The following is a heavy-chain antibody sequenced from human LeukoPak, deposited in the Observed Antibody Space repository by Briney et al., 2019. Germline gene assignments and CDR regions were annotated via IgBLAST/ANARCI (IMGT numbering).Heavy chain of an antibody. V-gene: IGHV4-31*03. D-gene: IGHD3-10*01. CDR2: IYYSGST. J-gene: IGHJ5*01. CDR3: AREITMVRGAPSWFDS. Sequence: SETLSLTCTVSGGSISSGGYYWSWIRQHPGKVLEWIGYIYYSGSTYYNPSLKSRVTISVDTSKNQFSLKLSSVTAADTAVYYCAREITMVRGAPSWFDSWGQGTLVTVSS. CDR1: GGSISSGGYY.